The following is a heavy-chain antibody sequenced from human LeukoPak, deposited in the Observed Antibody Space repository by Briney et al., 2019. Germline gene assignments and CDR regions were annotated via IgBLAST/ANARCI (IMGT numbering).Heavy chain of an antibody. CDR2: IYTSGST. Sequence: SQTLSLTCTVSGGSISSGSYYWSWIRQPAGKGLEWIGRIYTSGSTNYNPSLKSRVTISVDTSKNQFSLKLSSVTAADTAVYYCASHKSDYGGNFYEGTFDPWGQGTLVTVSS. J-gene: IGHJ5*02. D-gene: IGHD4-23*01. V-gene: IGHV4-61*02. CDR3: ASHKSDYGGNFYEGTFDP. CDR1: GGSISSGSYY.